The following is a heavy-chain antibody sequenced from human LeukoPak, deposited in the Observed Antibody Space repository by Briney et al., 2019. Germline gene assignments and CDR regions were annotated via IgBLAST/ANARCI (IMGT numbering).Heavy chain of an antibody. D-gene: IGHD5-18*01. CDR1: GFTFSSYT. CDR3: ARDLSGYSYGYDY. J-gene: IGHJ4*02. Sequence: KPGGSLRLSCAASGFTFSSYTMSWVRQSPGKGLEWVSSITSSSTYKSYADSLRGRFTISRDNAKNSLYLQMNSLRAEDTAVYYCARDLSGYSYGYDYWGQGTLVTVSS. V-gene: IGHV3-21*01. CDR2: ITSSSTYK.